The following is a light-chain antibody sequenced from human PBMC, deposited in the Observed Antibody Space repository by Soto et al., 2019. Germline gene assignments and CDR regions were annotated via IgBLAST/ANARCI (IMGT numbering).Light chain of an antibody. CDR1: SSDVGNYNL. J-gene: IGLJ1*01. CDR2: EGS. V-gene: IGLV2-23*01. Sequence: QSVLPQPASVSGSPGQSITISCSGISSDVGNYNLVSWYQQHTGKVPKLMIYEGSKRPSGVSNRFSVSKSGNTASLTISGLQAEDEADYYCCSYIDSSTVYVFGTGTKVTVL. CDR3: CSYIDSSTVYV.